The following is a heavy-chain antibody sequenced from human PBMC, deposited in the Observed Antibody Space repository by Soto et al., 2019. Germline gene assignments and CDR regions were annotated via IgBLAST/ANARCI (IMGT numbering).Heavy chain of an antibody. V-gene: IGHV4-4*02. Sequence: SETLSLTCAVSGASISSEQSWSWVRQPPGKGLEWIGEIHHSGSTNNNPSLKSRVTISFDASKNEISLQVRSATAADAAVYYCARDLKEYCSDGKCNWFDPWGQGTLVTVSS. CDR2: IHHSGST. CDR1: GASISSEQS. J-gene: IGHJ5*02. D-gene: IGHD2-15*01. CDR3: ARDLKEYCSDGKCNWFDP.